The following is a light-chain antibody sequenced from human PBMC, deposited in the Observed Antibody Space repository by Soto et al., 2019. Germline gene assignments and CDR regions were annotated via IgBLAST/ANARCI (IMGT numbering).Light chain of an antibody. Sequence: QSALTQPPSASGSPGQSVTISCTGTSSDVAGSDYVSWYQQHPCKAPKLIIYEVTKRPAGVPDRFSGSKSGNTASLTVSGLQADDESYYYCASFARGDNPHVLFGGGTKVTVL. J-gene: IGLJ2*01. V-gene: IGLV2-8*01. CDR3: ASFARGDNPHVL. CDR2: EVT. CDR1: SSDVAGSDY.